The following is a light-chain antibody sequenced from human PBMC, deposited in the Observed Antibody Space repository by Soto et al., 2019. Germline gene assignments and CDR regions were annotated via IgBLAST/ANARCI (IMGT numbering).Light chain of an antibody. CDR1: QSVLYSSNNKNY. J-gene: IGKJ5*01. CDR2: WAS. Sequence: DIVMTQSPDSLAVSLGERATINCKSSQSVLYSSNNKNYLAWYQQKPGQPPKLLIYWASTRESGVPDRFSGSGCGTDFTLTISSLQAEDVAVYYLQQYYSAPPITFGEGTRLEIK. CDR3: QQYYSAPPIT. V-gene: IGKV4-1*01.